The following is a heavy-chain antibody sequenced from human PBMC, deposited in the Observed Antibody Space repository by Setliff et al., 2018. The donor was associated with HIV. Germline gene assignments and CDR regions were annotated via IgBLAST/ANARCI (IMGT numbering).Heavy chain of an antibody. D-gene: IGHD3-9*01. CDR2: IYFSGST. CDR1: GVSISSSSYF. J-gene: IGHJ6*03. CDR3: ARHPRHYNILTGYRYYYMDV. Sequence: SETLSLTCAVSGVSISSSSYFWGWIRRPPGTGLDWIGSIYFSGSTYYIPSLESRVTISMDTSKNQFSLKLTSVTAADTAVYYCARHPRHYNILTGYRYYYMDVWGKGTTVTVSS. V-gene: IGHV4-39*01.